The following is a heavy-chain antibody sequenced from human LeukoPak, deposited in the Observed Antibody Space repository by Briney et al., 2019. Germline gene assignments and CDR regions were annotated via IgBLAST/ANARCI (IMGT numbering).Heavy chain of an antibody. CDR2: ISSSSSYI. V-gene: IGHV3-21*01. Sequence: GGSLRLSCAASGFTFSSYSMNWVRQAPGKGLEWVSSISSSSSYIYYADSVKGRFTISRDNAKNSLYLQMNSLRAEATAVYYCARDEDTAMEYWGQGTLVTVSS. CDR1: GFTFSSYS. J-gene: IGHJ4*02. CDR3: ARDEDTAMEY. D-gene: IGHD5-18*01.